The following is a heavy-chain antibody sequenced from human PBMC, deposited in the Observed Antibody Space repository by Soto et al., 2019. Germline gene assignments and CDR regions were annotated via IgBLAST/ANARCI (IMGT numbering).Heavy chain of an antibody. CDR2: IYYSGST. D-gene: IGHD6-13*01. CDR1: GGSISSGGYY. V-gene: IGHV4-31*03. J-gene: IGHJ4*02. CDR3: AREVSLAAAGQWNYFDY. Sequence: SETLSLTCTDSGGSISSGGYYWSWIRQHPGKGLEWIGYIYYSGSTYYNPSLKSRVTISVDTSKNQFSLKLSSVTAADTAVYYCAREVSLAAAGQWNYFDYWGQGTLVTVSS.